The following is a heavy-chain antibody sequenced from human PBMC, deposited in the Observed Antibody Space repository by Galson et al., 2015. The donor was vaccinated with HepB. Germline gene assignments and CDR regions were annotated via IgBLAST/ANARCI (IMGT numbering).Heavy chain of an antibody. D-gene: IGHD3-22*01. V-gene: IGHV3-7*03. CDR1: GFTFRSYW. CDR2: IRQDGSEK. Sequence: SLRLSCAASGFTFRSYWMSWVRQAPGKGLEWVANIRQDGSEKYYADSVKGRFTISRDNSKNSLYLQMNSLRAEDTALYYCAKDLYYYDSSGGAAFDIWGQGTMVAVSS. J-gene: IGHJ3*02. CDR3: AKDLYYYDSSGGAAFDI.